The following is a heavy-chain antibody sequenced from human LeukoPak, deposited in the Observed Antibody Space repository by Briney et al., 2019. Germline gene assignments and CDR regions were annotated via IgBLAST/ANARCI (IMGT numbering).Heavy chain of an antibody. CDR2: IYSGGST. D-gene: IGHD3-3*01. CDR1: GFTVSSNY. CDR3: ASEGGVVIMDMDV. J-gene: IGHJ6*02. Sequence: PGGSLRLSCAASGFTVSSNYMSWVRQAPGKGLEWVSVIYSGGSTYYADSVTGRFTISRDNSKNTLYLQMNSLRAEDTAVYYCASEGGVVIMDMDVWGQGTTVTVSS. V-gene: IGHV3-66*02.